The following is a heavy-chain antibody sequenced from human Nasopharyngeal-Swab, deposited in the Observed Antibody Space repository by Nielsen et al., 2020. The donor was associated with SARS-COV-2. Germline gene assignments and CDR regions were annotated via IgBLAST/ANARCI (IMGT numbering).Heavy chain of an antibody. D-gene: IGHD3-9*01. CDR3: ARYGGIQILTGYFDY. CDR1: GFTFSDYY. V-gene: IGHV3-11*04. CDR2: ISSSGSTI. J-gene: IGHJ4*02. Sequence: GESLKISCAASGFTFSDYYMSWIRQAPGKGLEWVSYISSSGSTIYYADSVKGRFTISRDNAKNSLYLQMNSPRAEDTAVYYCARYGGIQILTGYFDYWGPGTLVTVSS.